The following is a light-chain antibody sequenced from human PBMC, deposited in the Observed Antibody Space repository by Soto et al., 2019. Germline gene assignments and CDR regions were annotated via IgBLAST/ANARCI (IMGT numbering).Light chain of an antibody. CDR3: QQYNHLPPT. CDR2: DAS. J-gene: IGKJ2*01. V-gene: IGKV1-33*01. CDR1: QDISDY. Sequence: DIQMTQSPSSLSASVGDRVIITCQASQDISDYLNWYQQKPGRAPKLLIYDASNLETGVPSRFGGSGSGTDFPFTISSLQPEDIATYYCQQYNHLPPTFGQGTKLEI.